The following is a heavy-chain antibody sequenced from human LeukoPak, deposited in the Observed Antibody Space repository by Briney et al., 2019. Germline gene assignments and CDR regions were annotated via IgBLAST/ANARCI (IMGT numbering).Heavy chain of an antibody. CDR3: AKGRPVWGSYRNFDY. V-gene: IGHV3-30*04. J-gene: IGHJ4*02. Sequence: PGGSLRLSCAASGFTFSSYAMHWVRQAPGKGLEWVAVISYDGSNKYYADSVKGRFTISRDNSKNTLYLQMNSLRAEDTAVYYCAKGRPVWGSYRNFDYWGQGTLVTVSS. CDR1: GFTFSSYA. CDR2: ISYDGSNK. D-gene: IGHD3-16*02.